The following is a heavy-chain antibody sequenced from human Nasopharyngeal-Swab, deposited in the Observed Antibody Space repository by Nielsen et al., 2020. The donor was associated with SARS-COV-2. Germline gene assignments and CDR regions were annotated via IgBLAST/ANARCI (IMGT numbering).Heavy chain of an antibody. CDR2: IYNGGST. CDR3: AREGGSSGWYYFDY. Sequence: GGSLRLSCAASGFTVSSNYMSWVRQAPGKGLEWVSVIYNGGSTYYADSVKGRFTISRDNSKNTLYLQMNSLRAEDTAVYYCAREGGSSGWYYFDYWGQGTLVTVSS. V-gene: IGHV3-53*01. J-gene: IGHJ4*02. D-gene: IGHD6-19*01. CDR1: GFTVSSNY.